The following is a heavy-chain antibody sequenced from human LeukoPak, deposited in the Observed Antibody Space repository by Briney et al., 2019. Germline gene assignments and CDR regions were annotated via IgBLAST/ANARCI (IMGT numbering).Heavy chain of an antibody. CDR1: DDSITMYY. CDR3: ARLGGD. CDR2: IYYSGST. J-gene: IGHJ4*02. D-gene: IGHD7-27*01. Sequence: SETLSLTCTVSDDSITMYYWTWIRQPPGKGLEWIGSIYYSGSTYYNPSLKSRVTISVDTSKNQFSLKLSSVTAADTAVYYCARLGGDRGQGTLVTVSS. V-gene: IGHV4-59*05.